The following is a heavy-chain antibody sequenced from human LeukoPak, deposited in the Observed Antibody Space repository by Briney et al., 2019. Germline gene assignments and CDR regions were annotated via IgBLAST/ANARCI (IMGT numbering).Heavy chain of an antibody. CDR1: GFTFSSYA. V-gene: IGHV3-23*01. CDR3: AKDGFDYGDYVTLYYFDY. J-gene: IGHJ4*02. CDR2: ISGSGGST. Sequence: GGSLRLSCAASGFTFSSYAMSWVRQAPGAGLECVSAISGSGGSTYYANSVKGRFTIARDNSKNTLYLQMNSLRAEDTAVYYCAKDGFDYGDYVTLYYFDYWGQGTLVTVSS. D-gene: IGHD4-17*01.